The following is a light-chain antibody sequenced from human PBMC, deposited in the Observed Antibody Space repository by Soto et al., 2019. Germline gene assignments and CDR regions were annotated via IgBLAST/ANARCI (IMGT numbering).Light chain of an antibody. CDR1: QTVNSR. V-gene: IGKV3-11*01. CDR3: QQCNDSPPWT. Sequence: EIVLTQSPATLSSSPGERATLSCRASQTVNSRLAWYQHKPGQAPRLLIHHTSNRATGIPARFSGSGSGTDFTLTISSLQSEDFAVYYCQQCNDSPPWTFGQGTKVDIK. J-gene: IGKJ1*01. CDR2: HTS.